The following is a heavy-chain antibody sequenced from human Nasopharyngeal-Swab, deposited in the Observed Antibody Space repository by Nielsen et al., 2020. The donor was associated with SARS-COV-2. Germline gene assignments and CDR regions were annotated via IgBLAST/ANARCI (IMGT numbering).Heavy chain of an antibody. V-gene: IGHV3-7*03. CDR2: IKQDGSEK. CDR3: AGDYYYYYGMDV. CDR1: GFTFSSYW. J-gene: IGHJ6*02. Sequence: GESLKISCAASGFTFSSYWMSWVRQAPGKGLEWVANIKQDGSEKYYVDSVKGRFTISRDNAKNSLYLQMNSLRVEDTAVYYCAGDYYYYYGMDVWGQGTTVTVSS.